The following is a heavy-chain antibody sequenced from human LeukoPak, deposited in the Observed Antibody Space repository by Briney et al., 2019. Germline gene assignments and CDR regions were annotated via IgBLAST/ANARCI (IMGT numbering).Heavy chain of an antibody. V-gene: IGHV4-4*09. D-gene: IGHD3-9*01. Sequence: SETLSLTCTVSGGSISSYYWCWIRQPPGKGLEWIGYIYTSGSTNYNPSLKSRVTISVDTSKNQFSLKLSSVTAADTAVYYCARYYDILTGLDYWGQGTLVTVSS. J-gene: IGHJ4*02. CDR2: IYTSGST. CDR3: ARYYDILTGLDY. CDR1: GGSISSYY.